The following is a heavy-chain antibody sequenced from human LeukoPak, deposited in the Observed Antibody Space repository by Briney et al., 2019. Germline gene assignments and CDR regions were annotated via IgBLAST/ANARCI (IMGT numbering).Heavy chain of an antibody. V-gene: IGHV4-34*01. J-gene: IGHJ4*02. CDR2: INHSGST. D-gene: IGHD4-23*01. Sequence: SETLSLTCAVYGGSFSGYYWSWIRQPPGKGLEWIGEINHSGSTNYNPSLKSRVTISVDTSKNQFSLKLSSVTAADTAVYYCARRATVVTSNYFDYWGQGTLATVSS. CDR1: GGSFSGYY. CDR3: ARRATVVTSNYFDY.